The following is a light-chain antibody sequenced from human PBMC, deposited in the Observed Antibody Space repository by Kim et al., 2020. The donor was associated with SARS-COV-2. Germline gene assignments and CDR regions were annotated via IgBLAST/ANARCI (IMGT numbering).Light chain of an antibody. CDR2: EVS. V-gene: IGLV2-18*02. CDR3: SSYTSSSTYV. J-gene: IGLJ1*01. Sequence: QSVTIPCTGTSSDVGSYNRVSWYQQPPGTAPKLMIYEVSNRPSGVPDRFSGSKSGNTASLTISGLQAEDEADYYCSSYTSSSTYVFGTGTKVTV. CDR1: SSDVGSYNR.